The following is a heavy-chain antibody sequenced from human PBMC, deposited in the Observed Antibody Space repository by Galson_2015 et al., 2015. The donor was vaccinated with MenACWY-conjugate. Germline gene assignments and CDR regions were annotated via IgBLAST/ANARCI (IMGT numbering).Heavy chain of an antibody. D-gene: IGHD1-1*01. Sequence: SLRLSCAASGFTFNNSWMHWVRQPPGKGLEWISYIKADGSFSNYADSVKGMFTISTDNAKNMVYLQMDGLGDEDTAVYFCARYNNWSFDSWGQGTLVTVSS. CDR1: GFTFNNSW. CDR2: IKADGSFS. J-gene: IGHJ4*02. V-gene: IGHV3-74*01. CDR3: ARYNNWSFDS.